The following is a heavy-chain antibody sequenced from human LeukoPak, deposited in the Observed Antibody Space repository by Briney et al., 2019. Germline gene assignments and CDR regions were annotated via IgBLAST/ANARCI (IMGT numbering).Heavy chain of an antibody. CDR1: GFTFSSYN. Sequence: GGSLRLSCAASGFTFSSYNMNWVRQAPGKGLEWVSSISSSSSYIYYADSVKGRFTISRDNAKNSLYLQMNSLRAEDTAVYYCARDRVWNDDAFDIWGQGTMVTVSS. J-gene: IGHJ3*02. V-gene: IGHV3-21*01. CDR3: ARDRVWNDDAFDI. CDR2: ISSSSSYI. D-gene: IGHD1-1*01.